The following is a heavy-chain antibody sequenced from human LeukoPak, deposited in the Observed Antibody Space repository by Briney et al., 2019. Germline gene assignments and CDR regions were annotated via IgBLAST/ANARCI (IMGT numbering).Heavy chain of an antibody. CDR3: ARHISTNTGYFDS. V-gene: IGHV4-39*01. D-gene: IGHD5-24*01. CDR2: AYYDGTS. Sequence: PSETLSLTCTVSGGSINSHSYYWGWIRQPPGKGLEWIGSAYYDGTSYSNPSLKSRVAVFVDTSRDQFSLDLSFVTAADTALYYCARHISTNTGYFDSCGQGTLVSVSS. CDR1: GGSINSHSYY. J-gene: IGHJ4*02.